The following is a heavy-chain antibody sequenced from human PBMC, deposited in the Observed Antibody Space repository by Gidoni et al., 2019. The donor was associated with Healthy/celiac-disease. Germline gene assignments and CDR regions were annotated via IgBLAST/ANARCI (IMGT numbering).Heavy chain of an antibody. CDR2: IYYRGST. D-gene: IGHD3-3*01. CDR1: GGSISSSH. CDR3: ARVQTYDFWSGYYSYYYYGMDV. Sequence: QVQLQESGPGLVKPSETLSVTCTVAGGSISSSHWSWTRQPPGKGLEWIGYIYYRGSTNYNPSLKSRVTLSVDTSKTQFSLKLSSVTAADTAVYYCARVQTYDFWSGYYSYYYYGMDVWGQGTTVTVSS. J-gene: IGHJ6*02. V-gene: IGHV4-59*01.